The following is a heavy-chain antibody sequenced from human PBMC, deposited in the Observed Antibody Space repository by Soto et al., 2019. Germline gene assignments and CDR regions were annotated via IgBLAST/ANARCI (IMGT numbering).Heavy chain of an antibody. CDR3: ARESVTVNRRPFDY. V-gene: IGHV4-4*02. D-gene: IGHD2-21*02. CDR2: IFHSGTT. J-gene: IGHJ4*02. Sequence: QVQLQESGPGLVKPSGTLSLTCAVSGGSISSSHWWSWVRQPPGKGLEWIGEIFHSGTTNYNPSLKSRVTISVDKSKNQFSLKLSSVTAADTAVYYCARESVTVNRRPFDYWGQGILVTVSS. CDR1: GGSISSSHW.